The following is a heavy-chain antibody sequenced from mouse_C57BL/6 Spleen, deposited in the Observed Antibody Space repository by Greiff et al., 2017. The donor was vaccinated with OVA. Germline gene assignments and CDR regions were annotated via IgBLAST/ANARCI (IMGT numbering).Heavy chain of an antibody. CDR1: GFTFTDYY. J-gene: IGHJ4*01. Sequence: EVQVVESGGGLVQPGGSLSLSCAASGFTFTDYYMSWVRQPPGKALEWLGFIRNKANGYTTEYSASVKGRFTISRDNSQSILYLLMNGRRAEDSAAYYCGRYGLRLGAMDYWGQGTSVTVSS. CDR2: IRNKANGYTT. V-gene: IGHV7-3*01. D-gene: IGHD3-2*02. CDR3: GRYGLRLGAMDY.